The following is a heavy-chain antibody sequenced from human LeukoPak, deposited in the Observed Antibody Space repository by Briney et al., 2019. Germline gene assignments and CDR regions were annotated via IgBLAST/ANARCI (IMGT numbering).Heavy chain of an antibody. D-gene: IGHD3-22*01. V-gene: IGHV7-4-1*02. CDR1: GYTFTSYA. CDR3: ARAVWGHYEPYNWFDP. CDR2: INTNTGNP. J-gene: IGHJ5*02. Sequence: GASVKVSCKASGYTFTSYAMNWVRQAPGQGLEWMGWINTNTGNPTYAQGFTGRFVFSLDTSVSTAYLQISSLKAEDTAVYYCARAVWGHYEPYNWFDPWGQGTLVTVSS.